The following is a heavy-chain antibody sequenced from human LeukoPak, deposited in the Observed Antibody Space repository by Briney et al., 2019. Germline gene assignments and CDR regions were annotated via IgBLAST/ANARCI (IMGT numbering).Heavy chain of an antibody. CDR1: GGSISNYY. J-gene: IGHJ4*02. CDR2: IYDSGST. V-gene: IGHV4-59*01. D-gene: IGHD3-10*01. CDR3: ARDRYYGSGSYYN. Sequence: SETLSLTCTVSGGSISNYYWSWIRQPPGKGLEWIGYIYDSGSTNYNPSLKSRVTISVDTSKNQFSLKLSSVTAADTAVYYCARDRYYGSGSYYNWGQGTLVNVSS.